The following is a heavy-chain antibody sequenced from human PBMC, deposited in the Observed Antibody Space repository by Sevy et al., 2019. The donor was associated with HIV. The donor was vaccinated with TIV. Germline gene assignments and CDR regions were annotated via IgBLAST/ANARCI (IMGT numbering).Heavy chain of an antibody. J-gene: IGHJ3*02. V-gene: IGHV1-46*01. CDR1: GYTFTSYY. Sequence: ASVKVSCKASGYTFTSYYMHWVRQAPGQGLEWMGIINPSGGSTSYAQKFQGRVTMTRHTSRSTVYMELSSLRSEETYLYYCARDHSFPYYYDSSGYGAFDIWGQGTMVTVSS. CDR2: INPSGGST. D-gene: IGHD3-22*01. CDR3: ARDHSFPYYYDSSGYGAFDI.